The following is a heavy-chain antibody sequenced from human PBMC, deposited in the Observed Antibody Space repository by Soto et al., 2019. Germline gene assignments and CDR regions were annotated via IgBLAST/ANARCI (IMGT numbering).Heavy chain of an antibody. D-gene: IGHD5-18*01. J-gene: IGHJ4*02. CDR2: INHRGST. CDR3: ARQGTTAMMRPDY. Sequence: SETLSLTYAVYVGSFSGYYWSWIRQPPGRGLEWIGEINHRGSTTYNPSLKSRVTISVDTSKNQFSLKLSSMTAADTAVYYCARQGTTAMMRPDYWGQGTLVTVSS. CDR1: VGSFSGYY. V-gene: IGHV4-34*01.